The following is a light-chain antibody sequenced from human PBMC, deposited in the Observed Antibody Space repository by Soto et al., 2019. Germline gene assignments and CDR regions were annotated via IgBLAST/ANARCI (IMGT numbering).Light chain of an antibody. Sequence: IQLTQSPPSPSASXXXXXXXXXXASQGISSYLAWYQQKPGKAPKLLIYAASTLQSGVPSRFSGSGSGTDFTLTISSLQPEDFATYYCQQFNSYPRTFGPRTKVDIK. CDR3: QQFNSYPRT. CDR2: AAS. V-gene: IGKV1-9*01. CDR1: QGISSY. J-gene: IGKJ3*01.